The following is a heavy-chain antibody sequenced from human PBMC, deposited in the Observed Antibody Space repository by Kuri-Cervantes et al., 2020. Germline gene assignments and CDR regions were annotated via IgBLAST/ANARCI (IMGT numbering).Heavy chain of an antibody. CDR2: IYYSGST. CDR1: GGSISSYY. V-gene: IGHV4-59*12. D-gene: IGHD3-10*01. Sequence: SETLSLTCTVSGGSISSYYWSWIRQPPGKGLEWIGYIYYSGSTNYNPSLKSRVTISVDTSKNQFSLKLSSVTAADTAVYYCTKGSSSGTALYYYGMDVWGQGTTVTVSS. CDR3: TKGSSSGTALYYYGMDV. J-gene: IGHJ6*02.